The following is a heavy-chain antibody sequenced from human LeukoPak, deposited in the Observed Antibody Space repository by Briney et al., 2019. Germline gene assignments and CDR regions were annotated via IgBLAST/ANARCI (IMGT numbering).Heavy chain of an antibody. CDR1: GFTFSSYA. V-gene: IGHV3-23*01. CDR3: AKDPPIVGAQGKFDY. J-gene: IGHJ4*02. Sequence: GGSLRLSCAASGFTFSSYAMSWVRQAPGKGLEWVSAISGSGGSTYYADSVKGRFTISRDNSKNTLYLQMNSLRAKDTAVYYCAKDPPIVGAQGKFDYWGQGTLVTVSS. D-gene: IGHD1-26*01. CDR2: ISGSGGST.